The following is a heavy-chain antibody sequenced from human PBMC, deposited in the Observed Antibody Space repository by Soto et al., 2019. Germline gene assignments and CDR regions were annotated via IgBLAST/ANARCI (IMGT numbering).Heavy chain of an antibody. J-gene: IGHJ4*02. CDR3: ARDKPEHQVLLWFGEFLFDY. CDR2: ISAYNGNT. CDR1: GYTFTSYG. D-gene: IGHD3-10*01. Sequence: GASVKVSCKASGYTFTSYGISWVRQAHGQGLEWMGWISAYNGNTNYAQKLQGRVTMTTDTSTSTAYMELRSLRSDDTAVYYCARDKPEHQVLLWFGEFLFDYWGQGTLVTVSS. V-gene: IGHV1-18*01.